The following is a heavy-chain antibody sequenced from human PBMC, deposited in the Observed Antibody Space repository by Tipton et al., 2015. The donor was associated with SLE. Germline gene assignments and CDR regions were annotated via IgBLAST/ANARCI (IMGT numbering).Heavy chain of an antibody. Sequence: TLSLTCTVSGVSISGYYWSWIRQSPGKGLEWIGYIHYSGSTKYNPSLKSRVTISIDTSKTQFSLKLSSVTAADTAVYYCARDVALYGSGSYSPPDAFDIWGQGTKVTVSS. CDR2: IHYSGST. CDR1: GVSISGYY. CDR3: ARDVALYGSGSYSPPDAFDI. D-gene: IGHD3-10*01. J-gene: IGHJ3*02. V-gene: IGHV4-59*01.